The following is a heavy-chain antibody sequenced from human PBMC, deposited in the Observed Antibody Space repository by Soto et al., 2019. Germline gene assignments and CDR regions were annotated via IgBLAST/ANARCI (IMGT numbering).Heavy chain of an antibody. D-gene: IGHD3-16*02. CDR2: IYSGGST. V-gene: IGHV3-66*01. Sequence: GGSLRLSCAASGFTVSSNYMSWVRQAPGKGLEWVSVIYSGGSTYYADSVKGRFTISRDNSKNTLYLQMNSLRAEDTAVYYCASSGSPSYDYIWGSYRPPPHPGETEYFQHWGQGTLVTVSS. J-gene: IGHJ1*01. CDR1: GFTVSSNY. CDR3: ASSGSPSYDYIWGSYRPPPHPGETEYFQH.